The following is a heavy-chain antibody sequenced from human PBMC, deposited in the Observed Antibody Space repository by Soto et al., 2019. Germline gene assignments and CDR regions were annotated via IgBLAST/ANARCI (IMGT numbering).Heavy chain of an antibody. V-gene: IGHV5-10-1*01. CDR2: IEPRDSYT. Sequence: GESLKISCHVSGYRFTIYCLTLVLQVPGKGLECLGRIEPRDSYTNYSPSFQGHVTISVDKSINTAYLQWNSLKASDTAIYYCARVGATTLHYFDSWGQGTLVTVSS. CDR1: GYRFTIYC. D-gene: IGHD1-26*01. J-gene: IGHJ4*02. CDR3: ARVGATTLHYFDS.